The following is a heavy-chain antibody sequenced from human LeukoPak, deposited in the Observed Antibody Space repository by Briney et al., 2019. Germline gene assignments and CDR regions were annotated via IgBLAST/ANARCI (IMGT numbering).Heavy chain of an antibody. Sequence: ASVKVSCKTSGYTFISYGISWVRQAPGQGLEWMGWISAYNGNTNYAQKFQGRVSMTTDTSTSTAYMELRSLRADDTAVNHCARDKGMVGYCSGGSCYWPFDYWGQGTLVIVSS. CDR3: ARDKGMVGYCSGGSCYWPFDY. CDR1: GYTFISYG. D-gene: IGHD2-15*01. V-gene: IGHV1-18*01. CDR2: ISAYNGNT. J-gene: IGHJ4*02.